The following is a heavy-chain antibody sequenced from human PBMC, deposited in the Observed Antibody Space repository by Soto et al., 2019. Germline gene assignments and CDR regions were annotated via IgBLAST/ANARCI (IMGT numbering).Heavy chain of an antibody. CDR3: TVWGSGNDFGAA. D-gene: IGHD3-10*01. V-gene: IGHV3-72*01. CDR1: GFTFSDRY. Sequence: VQLVESGGGLVQPGGSLRLSCAASGFTFSDRYMDWVRQAPGKGLEWVGRSKNKADSYTTEYAASVKGRFTISRDGSKNSLFLQMNSLKTEDTAVYYCTVWGSGNDFGAAWGQGILVTVSS. CDR2: SKNKADSYTT. J-gene: IGHJ4*02.